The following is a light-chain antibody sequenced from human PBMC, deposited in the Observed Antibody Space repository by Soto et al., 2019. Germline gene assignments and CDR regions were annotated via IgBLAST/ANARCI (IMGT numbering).Light chain of an antibody. CDR1: QSISNL. CDR2: KAS. CDR3: QQYNSYST. J-gene: IGKJ2*01. Sequence: DIQMTQSPSTLSGSVGDRITITCRASQSISNLLAWYQQKPGKAPKLLIYKASTLESGVPSRFSGSGSGTEFTLTISGLQPDDFATYYCQQYNSYSTFGQGTKLEMK. V-gene: IGKV1-5*03.